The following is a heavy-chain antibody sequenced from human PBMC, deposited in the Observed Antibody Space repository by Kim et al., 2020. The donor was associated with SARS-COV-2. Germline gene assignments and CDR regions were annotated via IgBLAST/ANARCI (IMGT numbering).Heavy chain of an antibody. V-gene: IGHV5-10-1*01. D-gene: IGHD3-10*01. CDR3: ARLRFGESGAYGMDV. CDR1: GYSFISYW. Sequence: GESLKISCKGSGYSFISYWISWVRQMPGKGLEWMGRIDPSDSYTNYSPSFQGHVTISADKSISTAYLQWSSLKASDTAMYYCARLRFGESGAYGMDVWGQGTTVTVSS. J-gene: IGHJ6*02. CDR2: IDPSDSYT.